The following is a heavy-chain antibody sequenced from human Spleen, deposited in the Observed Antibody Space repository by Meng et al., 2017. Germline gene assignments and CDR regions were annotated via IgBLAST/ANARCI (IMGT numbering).Heavy chain of an antibody. Sequence: GESLKISCASSGFTFNNYWMHWARQAPGKGLVWVSRINYDGSSTNYADSVKGRFTISRDNAKNTLVLQMNSLRTDDTAVYYCVRLLVYGLGSFSSGMDVWGQGTTVTVSS. J-gene: IGHJ6*02. CDR3: VRLLVYGLGSFSSGMDV. V-gene: IGHV3-74*01. D-gene: IGHD3-10*01. CDR1: GFTFNNYW. CDR2: INYDGSST.